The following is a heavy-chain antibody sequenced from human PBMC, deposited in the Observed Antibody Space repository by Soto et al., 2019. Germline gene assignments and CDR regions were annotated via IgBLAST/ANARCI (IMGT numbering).Heavy chain of an antibody. D-gene: IGHD2-15*01. CDR2: IYYGGST. CDR1: GASVTSPEHY. CDR3: ARGRYCLSGGCFPNWFDP. V-gene: IGHV4-30-4*01. Sequence: KTSETLSLTCSVSGASVTSPEHYWTWIRQSPGKGLEWIGYIYYGGSTVYNPSLKGRSTVSLDTSKNQFSLNLTSVTAADTAVYFCARGRYCLSGGCFPNWFDPWGQGTLVTVSS. J-gene: IGHJ5*02.